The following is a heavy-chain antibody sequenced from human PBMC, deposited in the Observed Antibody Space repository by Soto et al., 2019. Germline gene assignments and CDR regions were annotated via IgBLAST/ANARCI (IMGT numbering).Heavy chain of an antibody. Sequence: SETLSLTCAVYGGSFSGYYWSWIRQPPGKGLEWIGEINHSGSTNYNPSLKSRVTISVDTSKNQFSLKLSSVTAADTAVYYCARGSRESRVDIVATAFDYWGQGTLVTVSS. D-gene: IGHD5-12*01. CDR2: INHSGST. J-gene: IGHJ4*02. CDR1: GGSFSGYY. V-gene: IGHV4-34*01. CDR3: ARGSRESRVDIVATAFDY.